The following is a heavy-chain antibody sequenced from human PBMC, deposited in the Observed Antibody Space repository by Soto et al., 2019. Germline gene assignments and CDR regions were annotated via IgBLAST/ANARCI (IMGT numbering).Heavy chain of an antibody. CDR3: AKDRHIVVVVALLH. V-gene: IGHV3-23*01. CDR2: ISGSGGST. J-gene: IGHJ4*02. Sequence: GGSLRLSCAASGFTFSSYAMSWVRQAPGKGLEWVSAISGSGGSTYYADSVKGRFTISRDNSKNTLYLQMNSLRAEDTAVYYCAKDRHIVVVVALLHWGQGTLVTSPQ. D-gene: IGHD2-15*01. CDR1: GFTFSSYA.